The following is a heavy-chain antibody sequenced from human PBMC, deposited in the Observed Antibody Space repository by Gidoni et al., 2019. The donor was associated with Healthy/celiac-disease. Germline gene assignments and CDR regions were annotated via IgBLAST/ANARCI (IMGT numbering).Heavy chain of an antibody. Sequence: QVQLVESGGGVVQPGRSLRLSCAASGFTFRRYAMHWVRQAPGKGLEWVAVISYDGSNKYYADSVKGRFTISRDNSKNTLYLQMNSLRAEDTAVYYCAREPIFGVVTRKGMDVWGQGTTVTVSS. CDR2: ISYDGSNK. J-gene: IGHJ6*02. V-gene: IGHV3-30-3*01. D-gene: IGHD3-3*01. CDR1: GFTFRRYA. CDR3: AREPIFGVVTRKGMDV.